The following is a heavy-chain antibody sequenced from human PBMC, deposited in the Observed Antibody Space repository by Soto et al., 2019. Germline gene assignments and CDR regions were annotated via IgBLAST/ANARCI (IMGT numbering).Heavy chain of an antibody. J-gene: IGHJ3*01. Sequence: SKTLSLTCSVSGAIVTSGENYWSWVRQPPGKGLEWIGYIYDSGVTNYTRALKSRVVLSLDRPNNQVSLKLRSVTAADTAVYFCVRDLAHGYTGNVWGHGKLVT. CDR2: IYDSGVT. D-gene: IGHD5-18*01. V-gene: IGHV4-30-4*08. CDR3: VRDLAHGYTGNV. CDR1: GAIVTSGENY.